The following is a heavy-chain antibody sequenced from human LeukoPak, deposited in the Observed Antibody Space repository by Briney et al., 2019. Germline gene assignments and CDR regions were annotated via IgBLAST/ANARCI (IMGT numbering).Heavy chain of an antibody. CDR3: ARAPLGSYCSGGSCYFGVAFDI. CDR2: IYYSGST. D-gene: IGHD2-15*01. J-gene: IGHJ3*02. CDR1: GGSISSYY. V-gene: IGHV4-59*01. Sequence: SETLSLTCTVSGGSISSYYWSWIRQPPGKGLEWIVNIYYSGSTNYNPSLKSRVTISVDTSKNQFSLKLSSVTAADTAVYYCARAPLGSYCSGGSCYFGVAFDIWGQGTMVTVSS.